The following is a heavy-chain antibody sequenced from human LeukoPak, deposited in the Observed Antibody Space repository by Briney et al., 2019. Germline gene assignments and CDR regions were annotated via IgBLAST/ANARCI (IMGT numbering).Heavy chain of an antibody. CDR2: INHSGST. CDR1: GGSFSGYY. Sequence: PSETLSLTCAVYGGSFSGYYWSWIRQLPGKGLEWIGEINHSGSTNYNPSLKSRVTISVDTSKNQFSLKLSSVTAADTAVYYCARVPGGYWGQGTLVTVSS. V-gene: IGHV4-34*01. J-gene: IGHJ4*02. D-gene: IGHD3-16*01. CDR3: ARVPGGY.